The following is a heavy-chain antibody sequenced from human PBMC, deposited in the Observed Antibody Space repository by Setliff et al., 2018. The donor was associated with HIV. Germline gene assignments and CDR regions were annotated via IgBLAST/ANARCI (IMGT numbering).Heavy chain of an antibody. CDR1: GCRFRNSV. J-gene: IGHJ6*02. CDR2: ILHFLGMG. D-gene: IGHD3-10*01. V-gene: IGHV1-69*10. Sequence: GASVKVSCKPSGCRFRNSVISWVRQAPGQGLEWVGGILHFLGMGDFAQKFQGRVTITAGESTSTAYMELSSLRSDDTAIYYCWAGQHSYSYLGYYYSGVDVWGQGTTVTVSS. CDR3: WAGQHSYSYLGYYYSGVDV.